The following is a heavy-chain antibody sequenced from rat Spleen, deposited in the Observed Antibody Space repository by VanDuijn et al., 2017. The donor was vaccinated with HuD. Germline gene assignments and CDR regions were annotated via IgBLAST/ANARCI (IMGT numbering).Heavy chain of an antibody. CDR2: ISYGDSSGHSST. V-gene: IGHV5-29*01. CDR1: GFTFSDYG. CDR3: ARRHYGYTDYFDY. D-gene: IGHD1-9*01. Sequence: EVRLVESGGGLVQPGRSLKPSCAASGFTFSDYGMAWVRPAPTKGLEWVATISYGDSSGHSSTYYRDSVKGRVTISRDNAKSPLSLQMDSLRSEDTATYYCARRHYGYTDYFDYWGQGVMVTVSS. J-gene: IGHJ2*01.